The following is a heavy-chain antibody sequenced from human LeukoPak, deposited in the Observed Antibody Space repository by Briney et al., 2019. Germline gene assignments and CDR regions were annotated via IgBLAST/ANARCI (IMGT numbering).Heavy chain of an antibody. CDR2: ISGSGDNT. Sequence: GGSLRLSCAASGFTFSSYAMSWVRQAPGKGLEWVSVISGSGDNTYYADSVKGRLTISRDNSRNTLYLQMNSLGGEDTAVYYCARDGWELLRDLGPLNYWGQGTLVTVSS. D-gene: IGHD1-26*01. CDR1: GFTFSSYA. J-gene: IGHJ4*02. V-gene: IGHV3-23*01. CDR3: ARDGWELLRDLGPLNY.